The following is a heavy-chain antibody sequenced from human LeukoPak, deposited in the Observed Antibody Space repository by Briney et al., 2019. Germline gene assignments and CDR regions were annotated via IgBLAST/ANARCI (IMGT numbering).Heavy chain of an antibody. CDR3: AKDRATYYDILTGTYYSAFNY. J-gene: IGHJ4*02. D-gene: IGHD3-9*01. Sequence: GGSLRLSCAASGFTFSSYGMHWVRQAPGKGLEWVAFIRYDGSNKYYADSVKGRFTISRDNSKNTLYLQMNSLRAEDTAVYYCAKDRATYYDILTGTYYSAFNYWGQGTLVTVSS. V-gene: IGHV3-30*02. CDR1: GFTFSSYG. CDR2: IRYDGSNK.